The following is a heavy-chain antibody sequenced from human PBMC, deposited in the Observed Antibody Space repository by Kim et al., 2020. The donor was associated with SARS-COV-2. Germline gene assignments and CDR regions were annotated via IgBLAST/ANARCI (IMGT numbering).Heavy chain of an antibody. J-gene: IGHJ6*02. Sequence: YAHQFQGRVTITAEESTNTAYMERSSRRSEDTAVYYCARDSDYYYYYGMDVWGQGTTVTVSS. CDR3: ARDSDYYYYYGMDV. V-gene: IGHV1-69*01. D-gene: IGHD6-19*01.